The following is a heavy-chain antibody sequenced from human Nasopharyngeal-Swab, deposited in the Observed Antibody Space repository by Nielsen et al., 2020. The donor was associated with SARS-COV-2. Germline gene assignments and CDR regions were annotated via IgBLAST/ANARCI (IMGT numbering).Heavy chain of an antibody. CDR1: DSSFSSYA. CDR3: AKERYNWNGGADY. CDR2: ISGSGGST. D-gene: IGHD1-1*01. Sequence: SWRESDSSFSSYAMSWVRQAPGKGLEWVSAISGSGGSTYYADSVKGRFTISRDNSKNTLYLQMNSLRAEDTAVYYCAKERYNWNGGADYWGQGTLVTVSS. V-gene: IGHV3-23*01. J-gene: IGHJ4*02.